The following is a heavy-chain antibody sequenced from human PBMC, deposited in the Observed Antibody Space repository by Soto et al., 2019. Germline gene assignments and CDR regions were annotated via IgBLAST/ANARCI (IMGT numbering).Heavy chain of an antibody. D-gene: IGHD3-3*01. CDR1: GGTFSSYA. J-gene: IGHJ6*02. CDR3: ARDRFSWSGYYHRYYYYGMDV. V-gene: IGHV1-69*01. Sequence: QVQLVQSGAEVKKPGSSVKVSCKASGGTFSSYAISWVRQAPGQGLEWMGGLIPIFGTANDAQKFQGRVTITADESTSTAYMELSSLRSEDTAVYYCARDRFSWSGYYHRYYYYGMDVWGQGTTVTVSS. CDR2: LIPIFGTA.